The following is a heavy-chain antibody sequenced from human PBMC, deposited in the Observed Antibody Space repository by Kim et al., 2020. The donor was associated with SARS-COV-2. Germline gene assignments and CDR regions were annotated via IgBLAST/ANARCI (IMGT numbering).Heavy chain of an antibody. V-gene: IGHV1-46*01. CDR3: VRSLSY. Sequence: KPGGDTTTYPKRFQGRITVTWDTSTSTVYMEMRSLTSEDTAFYYCVRSLSYWGQGTLVTVSS. J-gene: IGHJ4*02. CDR2: KPGGDTT.